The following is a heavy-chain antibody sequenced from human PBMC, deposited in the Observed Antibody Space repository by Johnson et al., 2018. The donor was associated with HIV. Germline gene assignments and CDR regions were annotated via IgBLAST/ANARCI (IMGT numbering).Heavy chain of an antibody. D-gene: IGHD6-19*01. CDR1: GFSFSDYY. CDR2: FSSSGRTI. Sequence: QVQLVESGGGLVKPGGSLRLSCAASGFSFSDYYMTWIRQAPGKGLECVSYFSSSGRTIYYADSVKGRFTISRDNAKNSLYLQMNSLRAEDTALYYCAKESRAVAGTAFDIWGQGTMVTVSS. V-gene: IGHV3-11*01. CDR3: AKESRAVAGTAFDI. J-gene: IGHJ3*02.